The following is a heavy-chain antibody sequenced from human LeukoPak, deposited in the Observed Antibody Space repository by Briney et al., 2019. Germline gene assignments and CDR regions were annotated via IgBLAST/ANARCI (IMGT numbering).Heavy chain of an antibody. J-gene: IGHJ4*02. D-gene: IGHD3-16*01. CDR2: IYYSGIT. V-gene: IGHV4-31*03. CDR1: GGSINSGGYY. Sequence: SVTLSLTCTVSGGSINSGGYYWSRIRQHPGKGLECIWFIYYSGITFYNPSLKSRVSISLDTSKNQFSLQLRSVTAADTAVYYCARVIWGSTSEYYFDYWGQGTLVTVSS. CDR3: ARVIWGSTSEYYFDY.